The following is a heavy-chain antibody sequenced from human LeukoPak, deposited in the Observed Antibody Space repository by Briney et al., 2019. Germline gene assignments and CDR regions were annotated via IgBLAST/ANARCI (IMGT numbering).Heavy chain of an antibody. CDR2: ISGSGDNT. V-gene: IGHV3-23*01. J-gene: IGHJ2*01. CDR3: ARDYGFFYGCFVL. CDR1: GFTFSGFA. D-gene: IGHD4-17*01. Sequence: GGSLRLSCAASGFTFSGFAMSWVRRTPGKGLEWVSGISGSGDNTLYADSVKGRFTISRDNSKNTLYLHMDSLRVEDTAIYYCARDYGFFYGCFVLWGRGTRVTVS.